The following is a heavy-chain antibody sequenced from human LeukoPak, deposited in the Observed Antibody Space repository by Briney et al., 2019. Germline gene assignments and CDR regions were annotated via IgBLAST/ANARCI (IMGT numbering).Heavy chain of an antibody. D-gene: IGHD1-1*01. J-gene: IGHJ4*02. Sequence: PGGSLRLSCAASGFTFRSSGMHWVRQTPGKGLEWVAFIWYDGNEIYYADSVKGRFTISRDNSRNTLYLQMNSLRTEDTAVYYCARAQYETTPFDYWGQGTLVTVSS. CDR3: ARAQYETTPFDY. CDR2: IWYDGNEI. V-gene: IGHV3-30*02. CDR1: GFTFRSSG.